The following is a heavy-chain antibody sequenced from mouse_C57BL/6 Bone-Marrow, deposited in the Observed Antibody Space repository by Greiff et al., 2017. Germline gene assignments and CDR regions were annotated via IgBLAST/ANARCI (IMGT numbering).Heavy chain of an antibody. CDR3: ARQVFEWYFDV. CDR2: IYPGGGYT. CDR1: GYTFTNYW. J-gene: IGHJ1*03. V-gene: IGHV1-63*01. Sequence: QVQLKESGAELVRPGTSVKMSCKASGYTFTNYWIGWAKQRPGHGLEWIGDIYPGGGYTNYNEKFKGKATLTADKSSSTAYMQFSSLTSEDSAIYYCARQVFEWYFDVWGTGTTVTVSS.